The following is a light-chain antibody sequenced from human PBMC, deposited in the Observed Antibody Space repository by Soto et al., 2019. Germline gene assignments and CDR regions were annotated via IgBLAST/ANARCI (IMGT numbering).Light chain of an antibody. J-gene: IGKJ5*01. CDR3: QQRSNWPPIT. Sequence: EIVLPQSPATLSLSPGDRATLSRRASQSVSSYLAWYQQTPGQAPRLLIYDASNRATGIPARFSGSGSGTDFTLTISSLEPEDLAVYDCQQRSNWPPITCGQGTRLEIK. CDR2: DAS. CDR1: QSVSSY. V-gene: IGKV3-11*01.